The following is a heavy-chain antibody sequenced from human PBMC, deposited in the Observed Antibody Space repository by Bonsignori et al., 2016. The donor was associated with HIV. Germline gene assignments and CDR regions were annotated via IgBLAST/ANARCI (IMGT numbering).Heavy chain of an antibody. D-gene: IGHD1-26*01. Sequence: QMQLQESGPGLVKPSQTLSLTCTVSGGSISSGDYYWSLDPAARREGTGVDWGVSIPSGSPNYNPSLKSRVTISVDTSKNQFSLKLSSVTAADTAVYYCAREWGGFKYYMDVWGQGTTVTVSS. CDR1: GGSISSGDYY. CDR3: AREWGGFKYYMDV. CDR2: SIPSGSP. J-gene: IGHJ6*03. V-gene: IGHV4-61*02.